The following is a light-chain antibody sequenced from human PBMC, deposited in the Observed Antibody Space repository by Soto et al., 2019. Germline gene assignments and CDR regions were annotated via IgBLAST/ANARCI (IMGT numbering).Light chain of an antibody. CDR1: QTISGW. CDR2: KAS. V-gene: IGKV1-5*03. J-gene: IGKJ1*01. CDR3: QHYNSYSEA. Sequence: DIQMTQSPSTLSGFVGDRVTITCRASQTISGWLAWYQQKPGKAPKLLIYKASTLKSGVPSRFSGSGSGTEFTLTISSLQPDDFATYYCQHYNSYSEAFGQGTKVDIK.